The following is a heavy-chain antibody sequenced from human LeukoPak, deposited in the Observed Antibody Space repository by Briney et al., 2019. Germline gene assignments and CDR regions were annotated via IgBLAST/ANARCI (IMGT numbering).Heavy chain of an antibody. V-gene: IGHV4-39*02. J-gene: IGHJ4*02. CDR2: IYYNGRT. D-gene: IGHD3-22*01. CDR1: GGSISSSSYY. Sequence: SDTLSLTCTISGGSISSSSYYWGWIRQPPGKGLEWIGNIYYNGRTYYNPSLKSRVTISVDTSKNDFSLKLSSVTAADTAVYYCARLYYYDSSGPPLWGQGTMVAVSS. CDR3: ARLYYYDSSGPPL.